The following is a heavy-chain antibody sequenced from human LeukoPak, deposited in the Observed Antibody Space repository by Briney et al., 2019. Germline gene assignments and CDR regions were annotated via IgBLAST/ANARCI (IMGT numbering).Heavy chain of an antibody. Sequence: ASVKVSCKASGGTFSSYAISWVRQAPGQGLEWMGWINTNTGNPTYAQGFTGRFVFSLDTSVSTAYLQISSLKAEDTAVYYCARALTVAGPYYFDYWGQGTLVTVSS. CDR3: ARALTVAGPYYFDY. J-gene: IGHJ4*02. V-gene: IGHV7-4-1*02. CDR2: INTNTGNP. D-gene: IGHD6-19*01. CDR1: GGTFSSYA.